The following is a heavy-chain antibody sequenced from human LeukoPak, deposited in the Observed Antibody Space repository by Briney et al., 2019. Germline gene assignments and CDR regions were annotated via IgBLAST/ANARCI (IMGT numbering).Heavy chain of an antibody. D-gene: IGHD2-2*01. CDR1: GGSFSGYY. CDR3: ARGPYCSSTSCYNWFDP. Sequence: PSETLSLTCAVYGGSFSGYYWSWIRQPLGKGLEWIGEINHSGSTNYNPSLKSRVTISVDTSKNQFSLKLSSVTAADTAVYYCARGPYCSSTSCYNWFDPWGQGTLVTVSS. V-gene: IGHV4-34*01. J-gene: IGHJ5*02. CDR2: INHSGST.